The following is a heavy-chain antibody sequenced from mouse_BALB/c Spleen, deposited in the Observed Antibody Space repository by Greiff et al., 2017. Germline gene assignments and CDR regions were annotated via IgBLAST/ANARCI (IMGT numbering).Heavy chain of an antibody. J-gene: IGHJ4*01. CDR2: IWAGGST. D-gene: IGHD2-4*01. CDR3: ARDYDYDGAMDY. V-gene: IGHV2-9*02. CDR1: GFSLTSYG. Sequence: VHLVESGPGLVAPSQSLSITCTVSGFSLTSYGVHWVRQPPGKGLEWLGVIWAGGSTNYNSALMSRLSISKDNSKSQVFLKMNSLQTDDTAMYYCARDYDYDGAMDYWGQGTSVTVSS.